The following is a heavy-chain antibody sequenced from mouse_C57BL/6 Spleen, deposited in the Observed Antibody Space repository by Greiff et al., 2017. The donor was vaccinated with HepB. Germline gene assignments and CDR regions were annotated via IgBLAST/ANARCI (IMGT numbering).Heavy chain of an antibody. CDR1: GYTFTSYW. D-gene: IGHD2-1*01. CDR2: SHPNSGST. Sequence: QVQLQQPGAELVKPGASVKLSCKASGYTFTSYWMHWVKQRPGQGLEWIGMSHPNSGSTNYNEKFKSKATLTVDKSSITAYMQLSRLTSGDSAVYYFAKCVVFGNYSIFAYWGPGPLVTFSA. J-gene: IGHJ3*01. CDR3: AKCVVFGNYSIFAY. V-gene: IGHV1-64*01.